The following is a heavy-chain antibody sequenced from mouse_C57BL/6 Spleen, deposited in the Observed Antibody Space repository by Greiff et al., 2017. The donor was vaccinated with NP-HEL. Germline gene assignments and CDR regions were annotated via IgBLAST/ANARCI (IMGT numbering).Heavy chain of an antibody. V-gene: IGHV1-64*01. CDR3: ARMGGSSTMDY. D-gene: IGHD1-1*01. Sequence: VQLQQPGAELVKPGASVKLSCKASGYTFTSYWMHWVKQRPGQGLEWIGMIHPNSGSTNYNEKFKSKATLTVDKSSSTAYMQLSSLTSEDSAVYYCARMGGSSTMDYWGQGTSVTVSS. CDR2: IHPNSGST. J-gene: IGHJ4*01. CDR1: GYTFTSYW.